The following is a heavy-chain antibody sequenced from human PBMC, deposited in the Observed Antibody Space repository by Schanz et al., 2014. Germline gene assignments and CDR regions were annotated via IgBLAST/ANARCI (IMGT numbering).Heavy chain of an antibody. CDR3: ASADSTNYFDY. J-gene: IGHJ4*02. V-gene: IGHV3-33*01. Sequence: QVQLVESGGGVVQPGRSLRLSCATSGFTFSSYGMHWVRQAPGKGLEWVAVIWFDGNNKYYADSVKGRFTISRDNSKNTVFLQMNSLRGEDTAVYYCASADSTNYFDYWGQGTLVTVSS. D-gene: IGHD2-15*01. CDR2: IWFDGNNK. CDR1: GFTFSSYG.